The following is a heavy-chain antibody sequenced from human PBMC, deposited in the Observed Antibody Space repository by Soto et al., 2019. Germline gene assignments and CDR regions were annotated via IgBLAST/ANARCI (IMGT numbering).Heavy chain of an antibody. CDR2: MNPNSGNT. V-gene: IGHV1-8*01. CDR3: ARVYQLLDPEFDY. Sequence: ASVKVSCKASGYTFTSYDINWVRQATGQGLEWMGWMNPNSGNTGYAQKFQGRVTMTRKTSISTAYMELSSLRSEDTAVYYCARVYQLLDPEFDYWGQGTLVTVSS. J-gene: IGHJ4*02. D-gene: IGHD2-2*01. CDR1: GYTFTSYD.